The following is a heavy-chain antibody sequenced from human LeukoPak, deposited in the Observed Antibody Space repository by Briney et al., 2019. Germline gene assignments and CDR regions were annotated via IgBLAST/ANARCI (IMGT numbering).Heavy chain of an antibody. CDR3: ARGWGYSNYAGGDY. V-gene: IGHV1-2*02. Sequence: ASVKVSCKASGYTFTGYYMHWVRQAPGQGLEWMGWINPNSGGTNYAQKFQGRVTMTRDTSISTAYMELSRLRSDDTAVYYCARGWGYSNYAGGDYWGQGTLVTVSS. J-gene: IGHJ4*02. CDR1: GYTFTGYY. D-gene: IGHD4-4*01. CDR2: INPNSGGT.